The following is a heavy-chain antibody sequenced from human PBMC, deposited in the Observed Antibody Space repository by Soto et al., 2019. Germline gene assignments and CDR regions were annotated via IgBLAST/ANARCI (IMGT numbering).Heavy chain of an antibody. CDR1: GGSINNYY. D-gene: IGHD3-3*02. J-gene: IGHJ5*02. CDR2: VFTTGTT. Sequence: KPSETLSLTCSVTGGSINNYYWSWVRQSAGKGLEWIGRVFTTGTTDYNPSLKGRVTISVDTSKNQFSLSLRSVTAADEAIYYCAREFNAIFDDFADMRWNFDPWGQGTLVTVSS. V-gene: IGHV4-4*07. CDR3: AREFNAIFDDFADMRWNFDP.